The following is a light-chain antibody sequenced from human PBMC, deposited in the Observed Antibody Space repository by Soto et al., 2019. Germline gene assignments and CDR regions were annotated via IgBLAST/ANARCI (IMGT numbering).Light chain of an antibody. CDR3: QQRSNWPPSWT. Sequence: ESVLTQSPATLSLYPGERATLSCRASQSVSSYLAWYQQKPGQAPRLLIYDASNRATGIPARFSGSGSGTDFTLTISSLEPEDFAVYYCQQRSNWPPSWTFGQGTKVDIK. V-gene: IGKV3-11*01. CDR1: QSVSSY. CDR2: DAS. J-gene: IGKJ1*01.